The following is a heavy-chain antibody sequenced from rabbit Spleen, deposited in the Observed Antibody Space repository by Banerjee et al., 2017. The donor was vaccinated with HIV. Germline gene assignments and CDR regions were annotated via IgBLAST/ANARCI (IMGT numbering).Heavy chain of an antibody. Sequence: QEQLEESGGDLVKPGASLTLTCTASGFSFSGSYYMCWVRQAPGKGLEWIACIYNGDGSTYYASWVNGRFTISKTSSTTVTLQMTSLTAADTATYFCARDSGSSFSSYGMDLWGPGTLVTVS. CDR3: ARDSGSSFSSYGMDL. D-gene: IGHD8-1*01. CDR1: GFSFSGSYY. J-gene: IGHJ6*01. V-gene: IGHV1S45*01. CDR2: IYNGDGST.